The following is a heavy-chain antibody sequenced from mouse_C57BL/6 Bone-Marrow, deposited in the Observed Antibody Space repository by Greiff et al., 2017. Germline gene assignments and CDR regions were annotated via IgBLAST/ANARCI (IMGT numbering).Heavy chain of an antibody. CDR2: IDPSDSYT. CDR3: AREGAYYYCISSSWFAY. J-gene: IGHJ3*01. CDR1: GYTFTSYW. V-gene: IGHV1-59*01. D-gene: IGHD1-1*01. Sequence: QVQLQQPGAELVRPGTSVKLSCKASGYTFTSYWMHWVKQRPGQGLEWIGVIDPSDSYTNYNQKFKGKATLTVDKSSSTAYMQLSSLTSEDSAVYYCAREGAYYYCISSSWFAYWGQGTLVTVSA.